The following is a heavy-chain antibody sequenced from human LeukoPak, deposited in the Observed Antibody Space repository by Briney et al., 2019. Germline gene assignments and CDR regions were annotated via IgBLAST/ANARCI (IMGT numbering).Heavy chain of an antibody. Sequence: ASVKVSCKASGYTFTGYYMHWVRQAPGQGLEWMGIINPSGGSTSYAQKFQGRVTMTRDMSTSTVYMELSSLRSEDTAVYYCARARTGLAAAAPYFDYWGQGTLVTVSS. D-gene: IGHD6-13*01. CDR1: GYTFTGYY. J-gene: IGHJ4*02. CDR3: ARARTGLAAAAPYFDY. CDR2: INPSGGST. V-gene: IGHV1-46*01.